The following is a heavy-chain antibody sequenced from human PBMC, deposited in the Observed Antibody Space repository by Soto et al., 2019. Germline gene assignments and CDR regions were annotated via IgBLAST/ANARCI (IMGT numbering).Heavy chain of an antibody. CDR1: GGTFSSYA. CDR3: ARDYAVATTGPYYYGMDV. Sequence: GASVKVSCKASGGTFSSYAISWVRQAPGQGLEWMGGIIPIFGTANYAQKFQGRVTITADESTSTAYMELSSLRSEDTAVYYCARDYAVATTGPYYYGMDVWGQGTTVTVS. CDR2: IIPIFGTA. V-gene: IGHV1-69*13. J-gene: IGHJ6*02. D-gene: IGHD5-12*01.